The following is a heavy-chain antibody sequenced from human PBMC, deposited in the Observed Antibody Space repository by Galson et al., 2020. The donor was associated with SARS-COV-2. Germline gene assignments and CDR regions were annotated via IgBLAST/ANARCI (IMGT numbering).Heavy chain of an antibody. CDR1: GGTFSSYA. D-gene: IGHD2-2*01. J-gene: IGHJ6*03. CDR3: VRTTWEKAGYCSSTSCPPFYYYYMDV. CDR2: IIPIFGTA. Sequence: SVKVSCKASGGTFSSYAISWVRQAPGQGLEWMGGIIPIFGTANYAQKFQGRVTITADESTSTAYMELSSLRSEDTAVYYCVRTTWEKAGYCSSTSCPPFYYYYMDVWGKGTTVTVSS. V-gene: IGHV1-69*13.